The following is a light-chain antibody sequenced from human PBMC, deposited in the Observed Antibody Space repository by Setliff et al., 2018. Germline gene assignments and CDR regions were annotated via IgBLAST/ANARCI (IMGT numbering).Light chain of an antibody. V-gene: IGLV2-23*02. J-gene: IGLJ1*01. CDR1: SSDIGNYDL. Sequence: QSALTQPASVSGSPGQSITISCTGTSSDIGNYDLVSWYQHSPGEAPKLLIYEVSERPSGVSNRFSGSKSGNTASLTISGLQAEDGADYSCCSYAGNSLYVFGTGTKATVL. CDR2: EVS. CDR3: CSYAGNSLYV.